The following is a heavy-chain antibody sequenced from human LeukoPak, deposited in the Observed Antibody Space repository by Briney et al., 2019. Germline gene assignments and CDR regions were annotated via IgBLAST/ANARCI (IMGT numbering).Heavy chain of an antibody. Sequence: PSETLSLTCAVSGGSISSSSHYWGWIRQPPGKGLEWIGSIYYSGGTYYNPSLKSRVTISVDTSKNQFSLKLSSVTAADTAVYYCARLDADEGVWGKGTTVTVSS. J-gene: IGHJ6*04. V-gene: IGHV4-39*01. CDR1: GGSISSSSHY. CDR3: ARLDADEGV. D-gene: IGHD3/OR15-3a*01. CDR2: IYYSGGT.